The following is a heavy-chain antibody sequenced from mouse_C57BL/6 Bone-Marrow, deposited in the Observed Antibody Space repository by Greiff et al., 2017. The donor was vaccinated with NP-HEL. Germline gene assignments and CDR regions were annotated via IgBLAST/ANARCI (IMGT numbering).Heavy chain of an antibody. CDR2: INPNNGGT. J-gene: IGHJ2*01. Sequence: VQLQQSGPELVKPGASVKMSCKASGYTFTDYNMHWVKQSHGKSLEWIGYINPNNGGTSYNQKFKGKATLTVNKSSSTAYMELRSLTSEDSAVYDCARDYYGSSYRFLYWGQGTTLTVSS. V-gene: IGHV1-22*01. CDR1: GYTFTDYN. D-gene: IGHD1-1*01. CDR3: ARDYYGSSYRFLY.